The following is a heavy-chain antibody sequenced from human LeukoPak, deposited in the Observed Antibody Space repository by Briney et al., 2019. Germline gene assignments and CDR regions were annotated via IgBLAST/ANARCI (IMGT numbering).Heavy chain of an antibody. V-gene: IGHV4-4*02. CDR2: VHLDGRT. D-gene: IGHD3-3*01. J-gene: IGHJ4*02. CDR3: AREGGFYRPLDY. CDR1: GGSVTSTNW. Sequence: SGTLSLTCAVSGGSVTSTNWWTWVRQPPGKGLEWIGEVHLDGRTNYSPSLTGLLTMSVDLYENHISLKMTSVTAADTAVYYCAREGGFYRPLDYSGQGMLVTVSS.